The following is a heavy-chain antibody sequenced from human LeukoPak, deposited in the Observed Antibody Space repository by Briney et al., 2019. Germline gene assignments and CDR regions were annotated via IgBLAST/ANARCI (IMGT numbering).Heavy chain of an antibody. CDR2: IYSGGHT. Sequence: GGSLRLSCAASGFTVTTNYMTWVRQAPGKGLEWVSIIYSGGHTDYADPVKGRFTISRDNSKNTLYLQMNSLRGEDTAVYYCARRLEYSGSKGVFDYWGQGTLVTVSS. D-gene: IGHD1-26*01. J-gene: IGHJ4*02. CDR1: GFTVTTNY. CDR3: ARRLEYSGSKGVFDY. V-gene: IGHV3-66*01.